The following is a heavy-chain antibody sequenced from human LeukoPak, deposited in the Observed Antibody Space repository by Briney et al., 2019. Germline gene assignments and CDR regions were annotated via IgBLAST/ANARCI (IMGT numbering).Heavy chain of an antibody. D-gene: IGHD3-9*01. CDR2: IIPIFGIA. CDR3: ARDYYYDILTEDSDGNWFDP. V-gene: IGHV1-69*04. Sequence: GASVKVSCKASGGTFSSYAISWVRQAPGQGLEWMGRIIPIFGIANYAQKFQGRVTITADKSTSTAYMELSSLRSEDTAVYYCARDYYYDILTEDSDGNWFDPWGQGTLVTVSS. CDR1: GGTFSSYA. J-gene: IGHJ5*02.